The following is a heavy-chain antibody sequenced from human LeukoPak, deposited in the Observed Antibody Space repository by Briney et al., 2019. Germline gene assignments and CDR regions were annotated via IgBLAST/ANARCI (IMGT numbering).Heavy chain of an antibody. CDR1: GFTFSSYA. J-gene: IGHJ5*02. D-gene: IGHD3-16*02. Sequence: PGGSLRLSCAASGFTFSSYAMSWVRQAPGKGLERVSYISSSGSTIYYADSVKGRFTISRDNAKNSLYLQMNSLRAEDTAVYYCARDSLPYDYVWGSYRFFDPWGQGTLVTVSS. V-gene: IGHV3-48*03. CDR3: ARDSLPYDYVWGSYRFFDP. CDR2: ISSSGSTI.